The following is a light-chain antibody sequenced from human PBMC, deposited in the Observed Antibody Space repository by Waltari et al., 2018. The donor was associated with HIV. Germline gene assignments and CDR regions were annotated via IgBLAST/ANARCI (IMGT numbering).Light chain of an antibody. Sequence: DFVMTQGPLSLPVTLGQPASISCRSSEDLVDSNGNTYLNWFLLRPGQFPRRLFFKVSNRDSGVPERFSASGSGTDFTLKIRSVEAEDVGIYFCMQDTHWPFTFGPGTKLDI. J-gene: IGKJ3*01. CDR2: KVS. CDR3: MQDTHWPFT. V-gene: IGKV2-30*01. CDR1: EDLVDSNGNTY.